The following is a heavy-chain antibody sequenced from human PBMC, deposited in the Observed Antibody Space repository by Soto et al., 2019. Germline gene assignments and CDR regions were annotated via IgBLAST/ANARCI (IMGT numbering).Heavy chain of an antibody. V-gene: IGHV4-59*01. D-gene: IGHD3-16*01. Sequence: ETLSLTCTVSGGSISSYYRSWIRQPPGKGLEWIGYIYYSGSTNYNPSLKSRVTISVDTSKNQFSLKLSSVTAADTAVYYCARGPYGFYMDVWGKGTTVTVSS. CDR3: ARGPYGFYMDV. CDR2: IYYSGST. CDR1: GGSISSYY. J-gene: IGHJ6*03.